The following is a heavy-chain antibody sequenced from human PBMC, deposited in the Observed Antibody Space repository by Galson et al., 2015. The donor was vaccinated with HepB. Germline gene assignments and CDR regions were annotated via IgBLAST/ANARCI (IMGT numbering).Heavy chain of an antibody. V-gene: IGHV4-59*01. Sequence: ETLSLTCTVSGGSISSYYWSWIRQPPGKGLEWIGYIYYSGSTNYNPSLKSRVTISVDTSKNQFSLKLSSVTAADTAVYYCARVGSSSWYEHYYYYMDVWGKGTTVTVSS. CDR3: ARVGSSSWYEHYYYYMDV. CDR2: IYYSGST. CDR1: GGSISSYY. D-gene: IGHD6-13*01. J-gene: IGHJ6*03.